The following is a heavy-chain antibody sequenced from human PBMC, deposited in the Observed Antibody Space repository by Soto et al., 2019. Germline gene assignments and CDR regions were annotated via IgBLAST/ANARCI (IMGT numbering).Heavy chain of an antibody. Sequence: GGSLRLSCAASGFTFSSYAMSWVRQAPGKGLEWVSAISGSGGSTYYADSVKGRFTISRDNSKNTLYLQMNSLRAEDTAVYYCAKGPYCSSTSCFGYFQHWGQGTLVTVSS. CDR2: ISGSGGST. D-gene: IGHD2-2*01. CDR1: GFTFSSYA. CDR3: AKGPYCSSTSCFGYFQH. J-gene: IGHJ1*01. V-gene: IGHV3-23*01.